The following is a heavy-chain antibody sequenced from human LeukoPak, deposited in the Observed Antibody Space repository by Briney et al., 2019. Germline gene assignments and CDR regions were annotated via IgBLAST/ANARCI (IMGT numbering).Heavy chain of an antibody. D-gene: IGHD3-22*01. CDR2: TSCDGSNK. Sequence: PGRSLRLSCAASGFTFSDYDIHWVRLAPGKGLEWVGETSCDGSNKFYADSVKGRFTISRDNSKDSLDLQMNSLRAEDTAVYYCARDNDPDYSSSPGWFDLWGQGTLVTVSS. J-gene: IGHJ5*02. CDR1: GFTFSDYD. CDR3: ARDNDPDYSSSPGWFDL. V-gene: IGHV3-30*19.